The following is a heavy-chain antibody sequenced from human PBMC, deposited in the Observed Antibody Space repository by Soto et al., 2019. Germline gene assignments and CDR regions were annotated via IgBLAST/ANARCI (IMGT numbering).Heavy chain of an antibody. V-gene: IGHV1-18*04. CDR2: ISAYNGNT. Sequence: ASVKVSCKASGYTFTSYGISWVRQAPGQGLEWMGWISAYNGNTNYVQKLQGRVTMTTDTSTSTAYMELRSLKSDDTAVYYCARGGFCSSTSCYEYRYYYYGMDVWGQGTTVTVS. CDR1: GYTFTSYG. J-gene: IGHJ6*02. CDR3: ARGGFCSSTSCYEYRYYYYGMDV. D-gene: IGHD2-2*01.